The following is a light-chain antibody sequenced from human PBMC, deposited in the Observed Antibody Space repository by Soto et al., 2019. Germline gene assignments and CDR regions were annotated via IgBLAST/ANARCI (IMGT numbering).Light chain of an antibody. J-gene: IGKJ5*01. CDR3: QQYNNWPFS. V-gene: IGKV3-11*01. CDR2: DAS. CDR1: QSVSSY. Sequence: IVLTESPATLSLSPGERATLSCRASQSVSSYLAWYQQKPGQAPRLLIYDASNRATGIPARFSGSGSGTDFTLTISGLRSEDSAVHFCQQYNNWPFSFGQVTRLEIK.